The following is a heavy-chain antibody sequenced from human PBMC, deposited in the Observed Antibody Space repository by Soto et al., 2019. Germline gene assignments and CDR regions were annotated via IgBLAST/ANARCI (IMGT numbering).Heavy chain of an antibody. D-gene: IGHD2-15*01. Sequence: LRLSCTASGFTFSEYGIHWVRQAPGKGLEWVAVISYGGSHKYYAGSVKGRFTISRDDSKNTVYLQMNSLKTDDTAVYYCAKEMFPRTVLDSSSPWGDFWGRGSLVTVSS. J-gene: IGHJ4*02. CDR1: GFTFSEYG. CDR3: AKEMFPRTVLDSSSPWGDF. CDR2: ISYGGSHK. V-gene: IGHV3-30*18.